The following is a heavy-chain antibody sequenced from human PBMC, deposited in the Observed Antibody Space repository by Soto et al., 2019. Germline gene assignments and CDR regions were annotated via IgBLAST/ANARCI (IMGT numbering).Heavy chain of an antibody. CDR2: INQHGSDK. Sequence: GSLRLSCEASGFTFSSYWMSWVRQAPGKGLEWVANINQHGSDKYYVDSVKGRFTISRDNAKNSVYLQMNSLRVEDTAVYYCATDSPFDIWGQGTMVTVSS. V-gene: IGHV3-7*01. CDR1: GFTFSSYW. J-gene: IGHJ3*02. CDR3: ATDSPFDI.